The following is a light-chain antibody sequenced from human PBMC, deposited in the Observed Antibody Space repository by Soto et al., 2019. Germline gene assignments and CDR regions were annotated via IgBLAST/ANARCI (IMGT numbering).Light chain of an antibody. CDR2: KAS. V-gene: IGKV1-5*03. J-gene: IGKJ1*01. CDR3: QQYNSYSQT. CDR1: QTISNW. Sequence: IQMTQSPSTLSASVGDRVTITCRASQTISNWLAWYQQKPGQAPKVLIYKASTLESGVPSRFSGSGSGTEFTLTISSLQPEDFATYYCQQYNSYSQTFGQGTKVDIK.